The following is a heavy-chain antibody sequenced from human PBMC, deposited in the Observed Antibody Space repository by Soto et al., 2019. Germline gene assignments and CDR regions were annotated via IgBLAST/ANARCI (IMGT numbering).Heavy chain of an antibody. V-gene: IGHV4-31*03. D-gene: IGHD3-3*01. J-gene: IGHJ6*02. CDR1: GGSISSGGHY. CDR3: ARDPRGVATTFDYGMDV. Sequence: QVQLQESGPGLVKPSQTLSLTCTVSGGSISSGGHYWSWIRQCPGKGLEWIGYIYYNGVTYYNPSLKSRLTISLDTSKNQFSLKLTSVAAADTAVYYCARDPRGVATTFDYGMDVWGQGTTVTVSS. CDR2: IYYNGVT.